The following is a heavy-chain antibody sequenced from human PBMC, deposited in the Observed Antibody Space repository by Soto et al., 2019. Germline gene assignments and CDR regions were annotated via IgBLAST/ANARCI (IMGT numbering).Heavy chain of an antibody. J-gene: IGHJ4*02. Sequence: GGSLRLSCAASGFTFSSYWMSWVRQAPGKGLEWVANIKQDGSEKYYVDSVKGRFTISRDNAKNSLYLQMNSLRAEDTAVYYCARGSNRLIAAAGNGWAWGQGTLVTVSS. CDR3: ARGSNRLIAAAGNGWA. D-gene: IGHD6-13*01. CDR1: GFTFSSYW. V-gene: IGHV3-7*01. CDR2: IKQDGSEK.